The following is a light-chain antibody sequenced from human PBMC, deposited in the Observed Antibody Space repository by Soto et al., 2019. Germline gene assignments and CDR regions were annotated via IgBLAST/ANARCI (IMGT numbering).Light chain of an antibody. J-gene: IGLJ2*01. Sequence: QSALTQPASVSGSPGQSITISCTGTSSDVGGYNYVSWYQQHPGKAPKLMISDVSNRPSGVSNRFSGSKSGNTASLTISGLQAEDEADYYCSAFTGSSTRLVFGGGTKLTVL. CDR3: SAFTGSSTRLV. CDR1: SSDVGGYNY. V-gene: IGLV2-14*01. CDR2: DVS.